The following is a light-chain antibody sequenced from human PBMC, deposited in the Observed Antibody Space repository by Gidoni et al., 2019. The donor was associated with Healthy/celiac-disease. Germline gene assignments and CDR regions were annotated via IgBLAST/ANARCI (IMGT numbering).Light chain of an antibody. J-gene: IGKJ1*01. Sequence: IVLTQSPGTLSLPPGERATLSCSASQSVSSSYLAWYQQKPGQAPRLLIYGASSSATGIPDRFSGSGSGTDFTLTISRLEPEDFAVYYCQQYGSSSWTFGQGTKVEIK. CDR2: GAS. V-gene: IGKV3-20*01. CDR3: QQYGSSSWT. CDR1: QSVSSSY.